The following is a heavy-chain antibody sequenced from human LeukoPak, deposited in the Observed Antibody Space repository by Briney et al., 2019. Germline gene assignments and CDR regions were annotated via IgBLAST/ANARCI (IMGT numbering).Heavy chain of an antibody. Sequence: PSETLSLTCTVFGGSISSYYWSWIRQPAGKGLEWIGRIYTSGSTNYNPSLKSRVTMSVDTSKNQFSLKLSSVTAADTAVYYCASEGYYDSSGYYSWGQGTLVTVSS. CDR2: IYTSGST. CDR1: GGSISSYY. CDR3: ASEGYYDSSGYYS. J-gene: IGHJ4*02. D-gene: IGHD3-22*01. V-gene: IGHV4-4*07.